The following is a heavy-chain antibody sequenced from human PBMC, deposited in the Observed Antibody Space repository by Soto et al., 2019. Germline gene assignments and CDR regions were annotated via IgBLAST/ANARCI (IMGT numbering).Heavy chain of an antibody. J-gene: IGHJ4*02. D-gene: IGHD3-9*01. CDR3: ARTDILTGSTFDY. CDR2: IYYSGST. CDR1: GGSISSSSYY. V-gene: IGHV4-39*01. Sequence: PSETLSLTCTVSGGSISSSSYYWGWIRQPPGKGLEWIGSIYYSGSTYYNPSLKSRVTISVDTSKDQFSLKLSSVTAADTAVYYCARTDILTGSTFDYWGQGTLVTVSS.